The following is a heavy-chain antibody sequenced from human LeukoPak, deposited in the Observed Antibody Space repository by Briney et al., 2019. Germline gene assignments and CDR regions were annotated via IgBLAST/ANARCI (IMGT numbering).Heavy chain of an antibody. V-gene: IGHV3-7*01. CDR2: INQDGSEK. CDR1: GFTFSTYW. Sequence: PGGSLRLSCAPSGFTFSTYWMSWVRRAPGKGLEWVANINQDGSEKYYVDSVKGRFTISRDNAKNSLYLQMNSLRAEDTAVYYCARDQKCDYWGQGTLVTVSS. CDR3: ARDQKCDY. J-gene: IGHJ4*02.